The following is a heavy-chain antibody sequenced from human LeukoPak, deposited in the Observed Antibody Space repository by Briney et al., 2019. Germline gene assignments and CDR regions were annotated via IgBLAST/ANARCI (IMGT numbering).Heavy chain of an antibody. CDR1: GGSISSSSYY. CDR2: IYYSGST. V-gene: IGHV4-39*07. CDR3: ARDHLASNWSRGHAFDI. Sequence: SETLSLTCTVSGGSISSSSYYWGWLRQPPGKGLEWIGSIYYSGSTYYNPSLKSRVTISVDTSKNQFSLKLTSVTAADTAVYYCARDHLASNWSRGHAFDIWGQGTMVTASS. J-gene: IGHJ3*02. D-gene: IGHD6-13*01.